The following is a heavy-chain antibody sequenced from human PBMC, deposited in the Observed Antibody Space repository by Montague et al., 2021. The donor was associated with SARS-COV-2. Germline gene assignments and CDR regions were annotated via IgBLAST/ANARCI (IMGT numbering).Heavy chain of an antibody. D-gene: IGHD1-26*01. CDR2: IYYTGTT. J-gene: IGHJ4*02. Sequence: SETLSLTCSVSGVSLSGYYWNLVRQPPGQGLEWIGSIYYTGTTNYNPSLTSRITMSVDTSRNQFSLRLTSVTAADTAMYYCAKHNSGSYRFFDDWGPGILVTVSS. CDR3: AKHNSGSYRFFDD. V-gene: IGHV4-59*01. CDR1: GVSLSGYY.